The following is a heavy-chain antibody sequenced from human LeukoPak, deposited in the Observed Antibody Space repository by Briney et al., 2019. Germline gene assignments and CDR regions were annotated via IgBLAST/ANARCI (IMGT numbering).Heavy chain of an antibody. J-gene: IGHJ6*03. D-gene: IGHD1-26*01. V-gene: IGHV1-69*05. CDR2: TIPMFGSA. CDR3: ARVGRSRGALPNPNHYLDV. Sequence: GSSVKDSCKASGDIFNSYSISWVRQAPGEGLEWVGDTIPMFGSANYAEKLQGRVTITTDHSTSTAFLELSSLSSEDTAVYYCARVGRSRGALPNPNHYLDVWGKGTTVIVSS. CDR1: GDIFNSYS.